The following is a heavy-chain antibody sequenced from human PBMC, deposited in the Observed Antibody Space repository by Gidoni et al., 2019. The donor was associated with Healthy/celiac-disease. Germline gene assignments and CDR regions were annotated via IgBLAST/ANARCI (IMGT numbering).Heavy chain of an antibody. V-gene: IGHV3-74*01. D-gene: IGHD3-3*01. CDR3: ARDLPIFGVVIIPDYYYGMDV. J-gene: IGHJ6*02. CDR1: GFTFSSYW. Sequence: EVQLVESGGGLVQPGGSLRLSCAASGFTFSSYWMHWVRQAPGKGLVWVSRINSDGSSTSYADSVKGRFTISRDNAKNTLYLQMNSLRAEDTAVYYCARDLPIFGVVIIPDYYYGMDVWGQGTTVTVSS. CDR2: INSDGSST.